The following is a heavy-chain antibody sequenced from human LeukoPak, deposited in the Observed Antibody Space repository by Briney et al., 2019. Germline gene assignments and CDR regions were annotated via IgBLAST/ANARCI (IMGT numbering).Heavy chain of an antibody. CDR2: INPNSGGT. Sequence: GASVKVSCKASGYTFTGYYMHWVRQAPGQGLEWMGWINPNSGGTNYAQKFQGRVTMTRDTSISTAYMELSRLRSEDTAVYYCARAEEYYYDSSGYYYFDYWGQGTLVTVSS. CDR1: GYTFTGYY. V-gene: IGHV1-2*02. D-gene: IGHD3-22*01. J-gene: IGHJ4*02. CDR3: ARAEEYYYDSSGYYYFDY.